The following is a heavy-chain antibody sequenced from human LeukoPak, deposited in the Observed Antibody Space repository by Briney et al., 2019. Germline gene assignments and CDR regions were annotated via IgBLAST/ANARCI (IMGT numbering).Heavy chain of an antibody. CDR3: ARGAGYDYYYYYYMDV. J-gene: IGHJ6*03. CDR2: INHSGST. Sequence: SETLSLTCAVYGGSFSGYYWSWIRQPPRKGLEWIGEINHSGSTNYNPSLKSRVTISVDTSKNQFSLKLSSVTAADTAVYYCARGAGYDYYYYYYMDVWGKGTTVTVSS. V-gene: IGHV4-34*01. CDR1: GGSFSGYY. D-gene: IGHD5-12*01.